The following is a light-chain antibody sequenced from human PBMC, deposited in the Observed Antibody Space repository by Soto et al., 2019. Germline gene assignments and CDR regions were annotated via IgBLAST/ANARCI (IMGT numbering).Light chain of an antibody. V-gene: IGLV2-8*01. Sequence: QSALTQPPSASGSPGQSITISCTGTSSDVGAFNYVSWYQQHPGKAPKLMIFEINKRPSGVPDRFSGSKSGNSDSLTVSGLQTEDEADYYCSSYAGSNICVFGSGTKVTVL. CDR2: EIN. CDR3: SSYAGSNICV. J-gene: IGLJ1*01. CDR1: SSDVGAFNY.